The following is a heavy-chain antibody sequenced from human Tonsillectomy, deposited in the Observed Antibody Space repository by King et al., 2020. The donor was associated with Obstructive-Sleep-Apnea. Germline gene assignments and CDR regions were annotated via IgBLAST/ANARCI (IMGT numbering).Heavy chain of an antibody. CDR1: GGSISSGGYY. V-gene: IGHV4-31*03. CDR2: IYYSGST. J-gene: IGHJ4*02. CDR3: ARELDSGSYYLGSYFDY. Sequence: VQLQESGPGLVKPSQTLSLTCTVSGGSISSGGYYWSWIRQHPGKGLEWIGYIYYSGSTYYNPSLKSRVTISVDPSKNQFSLKLSSVTAADTAVYYCARELDSGSYYLGSYFDYWGQGTLVTVSS. D-gene: IGHD1-26*01.